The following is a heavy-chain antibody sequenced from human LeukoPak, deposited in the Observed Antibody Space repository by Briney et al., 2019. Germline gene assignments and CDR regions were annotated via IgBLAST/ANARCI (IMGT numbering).Heavy chain of an antibody. CDR1: GFTFSSYS. Sequence: GGSLRLSCAASGFTFSSYSMNWVRQAPGKGLEWVSSISSSSTYIYYADSVRGRFTISRDNAKNSLYLQMNSLRAEDTAVYYCARDRGSGWHTFDYWGQGTLVTVSS. D-gene: IGHD6-19*01. J-gene: IGHJ4*02. CDR3: ARDRGSGWHTFDY. CDR2: ISSSSTYI. V-gene: IGHV3-21*01.